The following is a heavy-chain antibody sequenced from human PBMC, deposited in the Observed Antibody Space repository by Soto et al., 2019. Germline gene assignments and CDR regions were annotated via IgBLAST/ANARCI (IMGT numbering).Heavy chain of an antibody. CDR3: ARGNSVRGVTKLDY. J-gene: IGHJ4*02. CDR2: IYHSGST. Sequence: SETVSLTCAVSGGSISSGGYSWSWTRQPPGKGLEWIGYIYHSGSTYYNPSLKSRVTISVDRSKNQFSLKLSSVTAADTAVYYCARGNSVRGVTKLDYWGQGTLVTVSS. V-gene: IGHV4-30-2*01. CDR1: GGSISSGGYS. D-gene: IGHD3-10*01.